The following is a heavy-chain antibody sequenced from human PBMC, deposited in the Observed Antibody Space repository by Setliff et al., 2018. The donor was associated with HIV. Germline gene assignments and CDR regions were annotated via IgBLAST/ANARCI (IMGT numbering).Heavy chain of an antibody. CDR1: GGSITRSSYY. Sequence: LSLTCTVSGGSITRSSYYWAWIRQPPGKGLEWIGNIFYSGHTFYNPSLRSRVTISVDTSKNQFSLKLSSVTAADTAVYYCARGVAAAGLWGQGTQVTVSS. CDR3: ARGVAAAGL. D-gene: IGHD6-13*01. J-gene: IGHJ4*02. V-gene: IGHV4-39*07. CDR2: IFYSGHT.